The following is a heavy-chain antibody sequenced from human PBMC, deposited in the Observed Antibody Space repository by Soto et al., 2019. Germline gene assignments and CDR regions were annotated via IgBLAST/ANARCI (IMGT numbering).Heavy chain of an antibody. D-gene: IGHD5-12*01. J-gene: IGHJ5*02. V-gene: IGHV4-39*01. CDR3: AHPGGYSPFGWFDP. CDR1: GGSISSSSYY. Sequence: SETLSLTCTVSGGSISSSSYYWGWIRQPPGKGLEWIGSIYYSGSTYYNPSLKSRVTISVDTSKNQFSLKLSSVTAADTAVYYCAHPGGYSPFGWFDPWGQGTLVTVSS. CDR2: IYYSGST.